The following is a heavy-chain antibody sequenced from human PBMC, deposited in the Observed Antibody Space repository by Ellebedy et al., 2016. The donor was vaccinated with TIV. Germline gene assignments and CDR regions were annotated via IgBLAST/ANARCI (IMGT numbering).Heavy chain of an antibody. Sequence: MPSETLSLTCTDSDSSISSARYWGWIRQSPGKGLVWIGTVYQSGTAWYNPSLRSQVTISLDPSKNQFSLRLKLNSVTAADTAVYYCGRLVAASHADSWGQGTLVTVSS. CDR2: VYQSGTA. CDR3: GRLVAASHADS. D-gene: IGHD5-12*01. CDR1: DSSISSARY. V-gene: IGHV4-38-2*02. J-gene: IGHJ5*01.